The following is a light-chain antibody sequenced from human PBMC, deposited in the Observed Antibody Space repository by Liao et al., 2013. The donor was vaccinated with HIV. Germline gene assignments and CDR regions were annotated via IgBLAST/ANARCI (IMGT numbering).Light chain of an antibody. V-gene: IGLV3-21*01. CDR1: NIGSKS. CDR3: QAWDSTIAYV. J-gene: IGLJ1*01. CDR2: YDK. Sequence: SYELTQPPSVSVAPGKTARITCGGNNIGSKSVHWYQQKPGQAPVLVIYYDKDRPSVIPERFSGSNSGNTATLSISRVEAGDEADYYCQAWDSTIAYVFGTGTKVTVL.